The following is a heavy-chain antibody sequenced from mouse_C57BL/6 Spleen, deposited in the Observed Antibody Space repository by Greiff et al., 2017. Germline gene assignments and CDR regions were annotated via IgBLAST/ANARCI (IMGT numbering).Heavy chain of an antibody. J-gene: IGHJ3*01. CDR3: ARKEDYYDYDWFAY. CDR2: IWSGGST. Sequence: VQLQESGPGLVQPSQSLSITCTVSGFSLTSYGVHWVRQSPGKGLEWLGVIWSGGSTDYNAAFISRLSISKDNSKSQVFFKMNSLQADDTAIYCCARKEDYYDYDWFAYWGQGTLVTVSA. V-gene: IGHV2-2*01. CDR1: GFSLTSYG. D-gene: IGHD2-4*01.